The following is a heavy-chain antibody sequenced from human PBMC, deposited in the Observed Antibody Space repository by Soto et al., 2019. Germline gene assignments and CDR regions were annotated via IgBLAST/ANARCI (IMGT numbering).Heavy chain of an antibody. V-gene: IGHV1-18*01. CDR1: GYTFTSYG. D-gene: IGHD2-8*01. J-gene: IGHJ5*02. Sequence: QVQLVQSGAEVKKPGASVKVSCKASGYTFTSYGISWVRQAPGQGLEWMGWISAYNGNTNYAQKLQGRVTMTTDRSQSTAYMELRSLRSDDPAVYYCARVVLMVYARPGWFDPWGQGTLVTVSS. CDR3: ARVVLMVYARPGWFDP. CDR2: ISAYNGNT.